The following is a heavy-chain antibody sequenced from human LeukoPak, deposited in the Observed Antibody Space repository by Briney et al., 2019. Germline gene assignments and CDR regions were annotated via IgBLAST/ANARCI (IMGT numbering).Heavy chain of an antibody. CDR3: ARGNRWELPY. Sequence: SETLSLTCAVSGDSLNTNTWWSWVRQPPGKGLEWTGEIFHSGSTNYHPSLKSRVTISVDTSKNQFSLKLSSVTAADTAVYYCARGNRWELPYWGQGTLVTVSS. D-gene: IGHD1-26*01. CDR2: IFHSGST. CDR1: GDSLNTNTW. J-gene: IGHJ4*02. V-gene: IGHV4-4*02.